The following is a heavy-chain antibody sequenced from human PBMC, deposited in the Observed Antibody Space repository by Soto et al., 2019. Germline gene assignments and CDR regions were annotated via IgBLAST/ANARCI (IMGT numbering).Heavy chain of an antibody. Sequence: ASVKVSCKASGYTFTSYAMHWVRQAPGQRLEWMGWINAGNGNTKYSQKFQGRVTITRDTSASTAYMELSSLRSEDTAVYYCASYYDSSGYYFDYWGQGTLVPVSS. CDR1: GYTFTSYA. D-gene: IGHD3-22*01. CDR2: INAGNGNT. V-gene: IGHV1-3*01. J-gene: IGHJ4*02. CDR3: ASYYDSSGYYFDY.